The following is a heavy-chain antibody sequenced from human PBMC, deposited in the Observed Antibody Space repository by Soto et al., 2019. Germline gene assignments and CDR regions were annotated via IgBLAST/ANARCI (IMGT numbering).Heavy chain of an antibody. CDR3: ARGAGTVTAGGVAFDS. V-gene: IGHV4-59*01. D-gene: IGHD5-18*01. CDR1: GGSITNYY. Sequence: SETLSLTCTVSGGSITNYYWTGIRQAPGKGLEWIGDIHYSGSANNNPSLKTRLTISVDKSRNQFSLNPKSVTAADTAVYFCARGAGTVTAGGVAFDSWGHGILVSYSS. CDR2: IHYSGSA. J-gene: IGHJ5*01.